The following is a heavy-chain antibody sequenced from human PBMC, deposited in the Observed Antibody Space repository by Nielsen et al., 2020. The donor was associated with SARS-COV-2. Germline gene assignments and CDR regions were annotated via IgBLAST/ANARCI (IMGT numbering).Heavy chain of an antibody. D-gene: IGHD3-16*01. CDR3: ARDVGAAFDY. CDR1: GFTFDDYG. Sequence: GESLKISCAASGFTFDDYGMSWVRQAPGKGLEWVSGINWNGGSTGYADSVKGRFTISRDNSKNTLYLQLNSLRAEDTAVYYCARDVGAAFDYWGQGTLVTVSS. V-gene: IGHV3-20*04. J-gene: IGHJ4*02. CDR2: INWNGGST.